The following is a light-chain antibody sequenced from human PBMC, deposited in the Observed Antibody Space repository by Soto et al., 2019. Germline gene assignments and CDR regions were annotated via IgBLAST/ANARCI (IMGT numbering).Light chain of an antibody. CDR1: QSVINN. V-gene: IGKV3-15*01. CDR2: GAS. J-gene: IGKJ2*01. CDR3: QQYNNWPPLYT. Sequence: IVMTQSPATLSVSPGERATLSCRASQSVINNLAWYQQKPGQAPRLLIYGASSRATGIPARFSGSGSGTEFTLTITSLQSEDFAVYFCQQYNNWPPLYTFGQGTKLEIK.